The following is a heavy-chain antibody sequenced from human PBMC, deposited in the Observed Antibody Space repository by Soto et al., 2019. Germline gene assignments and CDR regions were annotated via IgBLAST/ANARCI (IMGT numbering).Heavy chain of an antibody. CDR1: GGSISSSSYY. CDR3: AAQYYYYGMDV. V-gene: IGHV4-39*01. CDR2: IYYSGST. J-gene: IGHJ6*02. Sequence: QLQLQESGPGLVKPSETLSLTCTVSGGSISSSSYYWGWSRQPPGKGLEWIGSIYYSGSTYYNPALKSRVTISVDTSKNQFSLKLSSVTAADTAVYYCAAQYYYYGMDVWGQVTTVTVSS.